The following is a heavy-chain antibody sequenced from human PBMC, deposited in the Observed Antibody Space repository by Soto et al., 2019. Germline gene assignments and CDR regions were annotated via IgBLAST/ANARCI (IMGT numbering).Heavy chain of an antibody. CDR3: ARDQARPIPKYSSSTSCYPGNWFDP. Sequence: ASVKVSCKASGYTFTSYGISWVPQAPGQGLEWMGWISAYNGNTNYAQKHQGRGTMTTDTATSTAYMELRSLRSDDTAVYYCARDQARPIPKYSSSTSCYPGNWFDPWGQLTLVTV. J-gene: IGHJ5*02. V-gene: IGHV1-18*01. CDR2: ISAYNGNT. CDR1: GYTFTSYG. D-gene: IGHD2-2*01.